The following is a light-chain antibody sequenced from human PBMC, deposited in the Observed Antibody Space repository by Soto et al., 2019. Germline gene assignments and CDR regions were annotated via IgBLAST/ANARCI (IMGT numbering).Light chain of an antibody. CDR2: EVS. V-gene: IGLV2-14*01. J-gene: IGLJ2*01. Sequence: QSVLTQPASLSGSPGQSVTISCTGTSSDVGGYNFVSWYQQHPGKAPKLMIFEVSDRPSGVANRFSGSKSGNTASLTISGHHADDDDDYYCSSATSGSPDVFGGGTKVTVL. CDR1: SSDVGGYNF. CDR3: SSATSGSPDV.